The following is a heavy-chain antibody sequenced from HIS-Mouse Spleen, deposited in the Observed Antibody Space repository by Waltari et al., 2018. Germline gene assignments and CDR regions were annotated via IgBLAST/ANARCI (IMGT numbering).Heavy chain of an antibody. CDR3: ARVYSSSWRGFDY. CDR2: INPNSGGT. CDR1: GYTFTGSY. V-gene: IGHV1-2*02. J-gene: IGHJ4*02. D-gene: IGHD6-6*01. Sequence: QVQLVQSGAEVKKPGASVKVSCKASGYTFTGSYMDWVRPAPGQGLEWMGWINPNSGGTNYAQKFQGRVTMTRDTSISTAYMELSRLRSDDTAVYYCARVYSSSWRGFDYWGQGTLVTVSS.